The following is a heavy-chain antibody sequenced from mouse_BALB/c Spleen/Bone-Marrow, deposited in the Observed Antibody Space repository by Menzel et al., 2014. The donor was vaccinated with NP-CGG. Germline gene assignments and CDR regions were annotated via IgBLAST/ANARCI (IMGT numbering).Heavy chain of an antibody. V-gene: IGHV1-9*01. J-gene: IGHJ4*01. CDR3: ARDGYSSLAMDY. CDR1: GYTFSGYW. Sequence: VQLQQSGAELMKPGASVKIPCKTTGYTFSGYWIEWVKQRPGHGLEWIGEILPGSTSTNYNEKFKDKATFTADTSSNTAYIQLSSLTSEDSAVYYCARDGYSSLAMDYWGQGTSVTVSS. CDR2: ILPGSTST. D-gene: IGHD2-3*01.